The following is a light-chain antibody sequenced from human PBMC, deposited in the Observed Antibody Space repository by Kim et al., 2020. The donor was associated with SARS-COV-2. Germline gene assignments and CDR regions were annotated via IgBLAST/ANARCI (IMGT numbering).Light chain of an antibody. CDR2: DVS. CDR1: SSDVVGYNY. Sequence: GQTITISRSGTSSDVVGYNYVSWYQQHPGKAPKLMIYDVSNRPSGVSNRFSGSKSGNTASLTISGLQAEDEVDYYCSSYTSSSTLVFGGGTQLTVL. J-gene: IGLJ2*01. V-gene: IGLV2-14*03. CDR3: SSYTSSSTLV.